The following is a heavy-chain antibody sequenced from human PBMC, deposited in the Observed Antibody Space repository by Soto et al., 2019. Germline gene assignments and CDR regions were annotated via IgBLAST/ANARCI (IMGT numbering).Heavy chain of an antibody. Sequence: EVQLVESGGGLVQPGGSLRLSCAASGFTFSRYWMSWVRQAPGKGLEWVANIKQNGSEEYYVDSVKGRFTISRDNVENSLDLQMNCLRAEDTAVYYCARAGSSLILVANWFDPWGQGTLVTVSS. V-gene: IGHV3-7*05. J-gene: IGHJ5*02. D-gene: IGHD3-22*01. CDR3: ARAGSSLILVANWFDP. CDR1: GFTFSRYW. CDR2: IKQNGSEE.